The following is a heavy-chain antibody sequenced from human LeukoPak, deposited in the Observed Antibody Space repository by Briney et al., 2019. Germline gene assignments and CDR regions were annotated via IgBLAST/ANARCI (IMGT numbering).Heavy chain of an antibody. D-gene: IGHD3-22*01. CDR2: ISADGGST. V-gene: IGHV3-23*01. CDR3: AKDLAYDSSGYPSWYFDL. CDR1: GFTFSNYA. J-gene: IGHJ2*01. Sequence: GSLRLSCAVSGFTFSNYAMNWVRQAPGKGLEWVSTISADGGSTYYADSVKGRFTISRDNSKNTLCLQMNRLGAEDTAVYSCAKDLAYDSSGYPSWYFDLWGRGTLVTVSS.